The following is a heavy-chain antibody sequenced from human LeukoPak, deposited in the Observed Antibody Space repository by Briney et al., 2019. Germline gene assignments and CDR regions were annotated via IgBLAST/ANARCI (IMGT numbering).Heavy chain of an antibody. D-gene: IGHD6-13*01. CDR3: ARQAAAGSAGNWFDP. CDR2: IYPGDSDT. V-gene: IGHV5-51*01. Sequence: GESLKISFKGSGYSFTSYWIGWVRQMPGKGLEWMGIIYPGDSDTRYSPSFQGQVTISADKSISTAYLQWSSLKASDTAMYYCARQAAAGSAGNWFDPWGQGTLVTVSS. J-gene: IGHJ5*02. CDR1: GYSFTSYW.